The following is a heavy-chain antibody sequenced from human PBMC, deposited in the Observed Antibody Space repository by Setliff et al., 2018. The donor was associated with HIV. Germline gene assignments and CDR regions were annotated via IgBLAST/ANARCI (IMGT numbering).Heavy chain of an antibody. Sequence: PSETLFTCAVSGYSISSSYYWGRIRQPPGKRLEWIASVYHGGSAYYNPSLKSRVTTSVDTSKNQFSLKLSSVTAADTAVYYCARVGRDYYGSNWFDPWGQGTLVTVSS. V-gene: IGHV4-38-2*01. CDR2: VYHGGSA. J-gene: IGHJ5*02. CDR1: GYSISSSYY. CDR3: ARVGRDYYGSNWFDP. D-gene: IGHD3-10*01.